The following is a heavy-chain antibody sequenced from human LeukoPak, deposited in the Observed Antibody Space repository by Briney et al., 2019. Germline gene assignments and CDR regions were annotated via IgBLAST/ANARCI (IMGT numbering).Heavy chain of an antibody. D-gene: IGHD3-10*01. J-gene: IGHJ5*02. CDR1: GYTFTSYG. V-gene: IGHV1-18*01. CDR2: ISAYNGNT. CDR3: GADLTMVRGVPRWFDP. Sequence: ASVKVSCKASGYTFTSYGISWVRQAPGQGLEWMGWISAYNGNTNYAQKLQGRVTMTTDTSTSTAYMELRSLRSDDTAVYYCGADLTMVRGVPRWFDPWGQGTLVTVSS.